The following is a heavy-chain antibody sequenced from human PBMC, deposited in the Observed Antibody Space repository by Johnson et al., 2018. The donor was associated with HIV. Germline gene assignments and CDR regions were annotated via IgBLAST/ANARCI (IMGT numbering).Heavy chain of an antibody. V-gene: IGHV3-7*01. Sequence: MQLVESGGGVARPGGSLRLSCAASGFTFDDYGMSWVRQAPGKGLEWVANIKHDGSEKYYVDSVKGRFTISRDNAQDSLYLQMNSLRVDDTAVYYCGRESTGAGTAFDIWGQGTMVTVSS. CDR3: GRESTGAGTAFDI. CDR2: IKHDGSEK. J-gene: IGHJ3*02. CDR1: GFTFDDYG. D-gene: IGHD2-8*02.